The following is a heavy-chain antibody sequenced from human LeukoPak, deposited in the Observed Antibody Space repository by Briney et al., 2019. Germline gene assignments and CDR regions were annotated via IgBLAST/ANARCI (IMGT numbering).Heavy chain of an antibody. CDR2: IWYDGSNK. Sequence: GGSLRLSCAASGFTFSSYGMHWVRQAPGKGLEWVAVIWYDGSNKYYADSVKGRFTISRDNSKNTLYLQMNSLRAEDTAVYYCARGIAVADPFDYWGQGTLVTVSS. CDR3: ARGIAVADPFDY. V-gene: IGHV3-33*01. D-gene: IGHD6-19*01. J-gene: IGHJ4*02. CDR1: GFTFSSYG.